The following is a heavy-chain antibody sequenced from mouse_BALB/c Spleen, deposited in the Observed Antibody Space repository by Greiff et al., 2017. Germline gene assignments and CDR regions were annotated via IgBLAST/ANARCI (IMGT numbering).Heavy chain of an antibody. V-gene: IGHV1-69*01. J-gene: IGHJ2*01. Sequence: VQLQQSGAELVMPGASVKMSCKASGYTFTDYWMHWVKQRPGQGLEWIGAIDTSDSYTSYNQKFKGKATLTVDESSSTAYMQLSSLTSEDSAVYYCASLGEYWGQGTTLTVSS. CDR3: ASLGEY. CDR2: IDTSDSYT. D-gene: IGHD4-1*01. CDR1: GYTFTDYW.